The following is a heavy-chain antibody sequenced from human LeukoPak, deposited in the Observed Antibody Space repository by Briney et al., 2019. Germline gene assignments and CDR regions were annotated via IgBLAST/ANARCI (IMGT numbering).Heavy chain of an antibody. CDR1: GDSISSGSYY. CDR2: LYGSGGT. V-gene: IGHV4-61*10. CDR3: ARGQEDTAMVTNWFDP. D-gene: IGHD5-18*01. J-gene: IGHJ5*02. Sequence: SETLSLTCTVSGDSISSGSYYWSWIRQPAGKGLEWIGRLYGSGGTSYNPSLKSRVTISVDTSKNQFSLKLSSVTAADTAVYYCARGQEDTAMVTNWFDPWGQGTLVTVSS.